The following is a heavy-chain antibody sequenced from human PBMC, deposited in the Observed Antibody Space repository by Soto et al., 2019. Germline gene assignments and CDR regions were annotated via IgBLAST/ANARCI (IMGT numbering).Heavy chain of an antibody. CDR2: ITGSSATI. Sequence: EMQLVDSGGGLVQPGESLRLSCAASGFTFSAYSMNWLRQAPGKGVAWISDITGSSATIYYADTVKGRFTISRDNAKNSLYLQMNSLRDEDTAIYFCARDNGMAGSFDPWGQGTLVTVSS. J-gene: IGHJ5*02. CDR1: GFTFSAYS. CDR3: ARDNGMAGSFDP. D-gene: IGHD2-8*01. V-gene: IGHV3-48*02.